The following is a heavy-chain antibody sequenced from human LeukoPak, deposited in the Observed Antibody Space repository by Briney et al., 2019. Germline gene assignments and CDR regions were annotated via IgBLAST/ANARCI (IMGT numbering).Heavy chain of an antibody. V-gene: IGHV3-23*01. D-gene: IGHD4-17*01. CDR1: GVTLSTYA. CDR3: ANDYGDYGSPEYFQH. CDR2: NSSSGSGDNT. Sequence: PGGSLRLSCAASGVTLSTYAMSWARQAPGKGLEWVSGNSSSGSGDNTYYADSVKGRFTISRDSSKNTLFLHMNTLRAEDTAIFYCANDYGDYGSPEYFQHWGQGTLVTVSS. J-gene: IGHJ1*01.